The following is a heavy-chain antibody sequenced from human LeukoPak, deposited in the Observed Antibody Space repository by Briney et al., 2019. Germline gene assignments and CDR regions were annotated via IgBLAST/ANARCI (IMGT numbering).Heavy chain of an antibody. V-gene: IGHV3-23*01. Sequence: GGSLRLSCAASGFTFSSYAMSWVRQAPGKGLEWVSAISGSGGSTYYADSVKGRFTISRDNSKNTLYLQMNSLRAEDTAVYYCAKVAVVVVVPAAIRWFDPWGQGTLVTVS. D-gene: IGHD2-2*02. J-gene: IGHJ5*02. CDR2: ISGSGGST. CDR1: GFTFSSYA. CDR3: AKVAVVVVVPAAIRWFDP.